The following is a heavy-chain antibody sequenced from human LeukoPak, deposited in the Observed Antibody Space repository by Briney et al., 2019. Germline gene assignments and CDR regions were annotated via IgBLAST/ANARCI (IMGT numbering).Heavy chain of an antibody. CDR3: ARSRPSSHIVVVVGASRVAFDI. Sequence: GGSLRLSCAASGFTFSSYSTNWVRRAPGKGLEWVSYISSSSSAIYYADSVKGRFTISRDNAKNSLYLQMNSLRAEDTAVHYCARSRPSSHIVVVVGASRVAFDIWGQGTMVTVSS. V-gene: IGHV3-48*04. CDR2: ISSSSSAI. D-gene: IGHD2-21*01. CDR1: GFTFSSYS. J-gene: IGHJ3*02.